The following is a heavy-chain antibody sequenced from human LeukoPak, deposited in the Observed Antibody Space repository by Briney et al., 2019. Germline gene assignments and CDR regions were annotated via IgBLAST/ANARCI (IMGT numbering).Heavy chain of an antibody. CDR3: ARGSPPYYYGSGSRRHFDL. J-gene: IGHJ2*01. CDR1: GGSFSGYY. D-gene: IGHD3-10*01. CDR2: INHSGST. Sequence: PSETLSLTCAVYGGSFSGYYWSWIRQPPGKGLEWIGEINHSGSTNYNPSPKRRVTISVDPSKNQFSLKLSSVTAADTAVYYCARGSPPYYYGSGSRRHFDLWGRGTLVTVSS. V-gene: IGHV4-34*01.